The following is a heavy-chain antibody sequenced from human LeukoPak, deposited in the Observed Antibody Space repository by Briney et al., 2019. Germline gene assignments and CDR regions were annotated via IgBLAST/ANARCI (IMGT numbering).Heavy chain of an antibody. CDR1: GGSFSGYY. J-gene: IGHJ5*02. CDR3: ARGLRFLEWPSLGWFDP. Sequence: PSETLSLTCAVYGGSFSGYYWSWIRQPPGKGLEWIGEINHSGSTNYNPSLKSRVTISVDTSKNQFSLKLSSVTAADTAVYYCARGLRFLEWPSLGWFDPWGQGTLVTVSS. V-gene: IGHV4-34*01. CDR2: INHSGST. D-gene: IGHD3-3*01.